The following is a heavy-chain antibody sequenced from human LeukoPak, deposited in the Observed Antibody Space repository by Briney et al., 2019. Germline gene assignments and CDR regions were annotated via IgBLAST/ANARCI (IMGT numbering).Heavy chain of an antibody. CDR2: IYHSGST. CDR1: GGSISSSNW. D-gene: IGHD2-21*01. V-gene: IGHV4-4*02. CDR3: ARGRVSYWYFDL. J-gene: IGHJ2*01. Sequence: PSGTLSPTCAVSGGSISSSNWWSWVRQPPGRGLEWIGEIYHSGSTNYNPSLKSRVTISVDRSKNQFSLKLSSVTAADTAVYYCARGRVSYWYFDLWGRGTLVTVSS.